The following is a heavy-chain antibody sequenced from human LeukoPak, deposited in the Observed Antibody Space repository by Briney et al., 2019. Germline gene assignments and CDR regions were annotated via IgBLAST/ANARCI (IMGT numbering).Heavy chain of an antibody. CDR2: ISAYNGNT. V-gene: IGHV1-18*01. Sequence: ASVKVSCKASGYIFSNYGISWVRQAPGQGLEWMGWISAYNGNTIYAQKFQGRVTMTTDTSASTAYMDLRSLRSDDTAVYYCARDGRFGELFDYWGQGTLVTVSS. D-gene: IGHD3-16*01. J-gene: IGHJ4*02. CDR1: GYIFSNYG. CDR3: ARDGRFGELFDY.